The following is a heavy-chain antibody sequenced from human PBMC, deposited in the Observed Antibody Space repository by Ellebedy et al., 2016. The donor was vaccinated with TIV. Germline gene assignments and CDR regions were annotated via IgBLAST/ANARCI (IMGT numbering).Heavy chain of an antibody. CDR3: ARDPNSPGDTGYGDY. CDR1: GFTFSSNW. Sequence: PGGSLRLSRAASGFTFSSNWMSWVRQTPGKGLEWVANMNQVGSEKYYVDSVKGRFTISRDNAQNSLYLHMNNLRAEDTAVYYCARDPNSPGDTGYGDYWGQGVVVTVST. CDR2: MNQVGSEK. J-gene: IGHJ4*02. D-gene: IGHD5-12*01. V-gene: IGHV3-7*03.